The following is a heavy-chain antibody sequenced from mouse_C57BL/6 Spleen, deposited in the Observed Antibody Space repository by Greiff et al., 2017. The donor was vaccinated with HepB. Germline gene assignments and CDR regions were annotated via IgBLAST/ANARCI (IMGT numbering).Heavy chain of an antibody. J-gene: IGHJ3*01. D-gene: IGHD2-3*01. Sequence: EVQLQQSGAELVRPGASVKLSCTASGFNIKDYYMHWVKQRPEQGLEWIGRIDPEDGDTEYAPKFQGNATMTADTYANTAYLQLSSLESEDTAVYYCTTYDGNYSWFAYWGQGTLVTVSA. CDR1: GFNIKDYY. CDR3: TTYDGNYSWFAY. CDR2: IDPEDGDT. V-gene: IGHV14-1*01.